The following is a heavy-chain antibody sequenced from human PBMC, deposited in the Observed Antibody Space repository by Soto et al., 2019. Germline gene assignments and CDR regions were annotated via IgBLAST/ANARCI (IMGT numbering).Heavy chain of an antibody. CDR2: IYYSGST. J-gene: IGHJ6*03. CDR1: GDSISISSHY. Sequence: QLQLQESGPGLVKPSETLSLTCTVSGDSISISSHYWGWIRQAPGKGLEWITNIYYSGSTYYNPSLKSRVTISIDTAKNQVSLKLGSVTAADTAVYYCARMKIVGVLTYYMDAWGQGTTVTVSS. D-gene: IGHD3-3*01. V-gene: IGHV4-39*01. CDR3: ARMKIVGVLTYYMDA.